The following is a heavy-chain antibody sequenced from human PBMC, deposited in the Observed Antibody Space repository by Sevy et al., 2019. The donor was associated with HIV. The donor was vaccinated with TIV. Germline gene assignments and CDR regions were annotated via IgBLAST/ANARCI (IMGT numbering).Heavy chain of an antibody. V-gene: IGHV3-23*01. CDR3: AKEMCGYFQYYYNTSGYYL. CDR2: ASGRGGST. Sequence: GGSLRLSCAASGFTSYSYAMSWVRQAPGKGLEWVSAASGRGGSTYYVDSVKGRFTISRDNSKNRLYLQMNSLRAEDTAVYYCAKEMCGYFQYYYNTSGYYLWGQGTLVTVSS. J-gene: IGHJ5*02. D-gene: IGHD3-22*01. CDR1: GFTSYSYA.